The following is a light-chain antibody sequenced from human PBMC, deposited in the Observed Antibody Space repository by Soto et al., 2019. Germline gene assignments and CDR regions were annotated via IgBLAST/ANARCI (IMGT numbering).Light chain of an antibody. J-gene: IGLJ3*02. V-gene: IGLV2-14*01. CDR2: EVS. CDR1: SSDVGYYNY. CDR3: SSYTTSSTQV. Sequence: QSVLAQPASVSGSPGQSITMSCTGTSSDVGYYNYVSWYQHHPGKVPKLMIYEVSNRPSGVSNRFSGSKSGNTASLTISGLQAEDEADYYCSSYTTSSTQVFGGGTKLTVL.